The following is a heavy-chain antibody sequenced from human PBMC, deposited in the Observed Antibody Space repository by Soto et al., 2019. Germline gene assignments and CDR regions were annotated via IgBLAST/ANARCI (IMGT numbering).Heavy chain of an antibody. J-gene: IGHJ4*02. CDR2: IYNSGST. D-gene: IGHD3-10*01. V-gene: IGHV4-59*01. Sequence: SETLSLTCTVSGGSISSYYWSWIRQSPGKGLEWIGYIYNSGSTNYNPSLKSRVTISVDMSKNQFSLKLSSVTAADTAVYYCASNGYGSGGYYNDYFDYWGQGTLVTVSS. CDR1: GGSISSYY. CDR3: ASNGYGSGGYYNDYFDY.